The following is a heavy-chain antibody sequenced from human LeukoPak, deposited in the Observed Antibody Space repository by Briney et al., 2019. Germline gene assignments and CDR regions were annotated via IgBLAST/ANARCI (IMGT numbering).Heavy chain of an antibody. J-gene: IGHJ4*02. CDR2: IRGSGDTT. CDR1: GFTFSSYV. D-gene: IGHD5-18*01. V-gene: IGHV3-23*01. CDR3: AKELPVDTQRGIFDY. Sequence: RRSLRLSCAASGFTFSSYVMNWVRQAPGKGLEWVSRIRGSGDTTYYADSVKGRFSISRDNSKNTPYLQMNSLRAEDTAVYYCAKELPVDTQRGIFDYWGQGTLVTVSS.